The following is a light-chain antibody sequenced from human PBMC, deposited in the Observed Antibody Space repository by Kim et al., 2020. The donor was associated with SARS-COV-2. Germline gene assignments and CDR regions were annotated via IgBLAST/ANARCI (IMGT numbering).Light chain of an antibody. CDR3: QQYGYSST. V-gene: IGKV3-20*01. CDR1: QSVINNY. CDR2: GVS. J-gene: IGKJ1*01. Sequence: VYPGERATLACKTTQSVINNYLAWYQQKPGQAPRLVISGVSRRATGIPDRFSGSGSGTDFTLTISRLEPEDFAVYYCQQYGYSSTFGQGTKVDIK.